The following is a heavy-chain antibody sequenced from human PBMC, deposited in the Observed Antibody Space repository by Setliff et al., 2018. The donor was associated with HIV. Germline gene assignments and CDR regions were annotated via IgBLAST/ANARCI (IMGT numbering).Heavy chain of an antibody. CDR3: ATDSSGPLSH. D-gene: IGHD3-22*01. J-gene: IGHJ4*02. CDR2: ITQTGDNT. V-gene: IGHV3-23*01. Sequence: RTLSLSCVASGFTFSNYAMNWVRQAPGEGLEWVSGITQTGDNTYYADSVKGRFVISRDNSKNTLYLQVSSLRADDSATYYCATDSSGPLSHWGPGTLVTVSS. CDR1: GFTFSNYA.